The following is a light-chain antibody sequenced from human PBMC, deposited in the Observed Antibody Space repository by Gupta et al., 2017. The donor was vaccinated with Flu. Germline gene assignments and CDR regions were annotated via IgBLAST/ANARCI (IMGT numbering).Light chain of an antibody. J-gene: IGLJ3*02. CDR3: CSHAGSYTLV. V-gene: IGLV2-11*01. Sequence: QSALTQPRSVSGSPGQSVTISCTGTSSDVGGYNYVSWYQQHQGKAPKLMIYDVSKRPSGVPDRFSGPKSGNTASLTISGLQADDEADYYCCSHAGSYTLVFGGGTKLTVL. CDR1: SSDVGGYNY. CDR2: DVS.